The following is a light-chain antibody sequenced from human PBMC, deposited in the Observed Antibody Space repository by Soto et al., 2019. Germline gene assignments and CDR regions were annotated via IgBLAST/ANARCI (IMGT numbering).Light chain of an antibody. J-gene: IGKJ4*01. Sequence: EIVMTQSPATLSVSPGERATLSCRASQSVSSNYLAWYQQKPGQAPRLLIYDASNRATGIPARFSGSGSGTVFTLTITSLEPEDFAVYYCQHRSNWPLTFGGGTKVDIK. CDR2: DAS. CDR3: QHRSNWPLT. CDR1: QSVSSNY. V-gene: IGKV3D-20*02.